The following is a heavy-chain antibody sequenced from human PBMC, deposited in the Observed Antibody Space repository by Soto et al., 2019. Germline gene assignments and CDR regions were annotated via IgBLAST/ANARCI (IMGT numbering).Heavy chain of an antibody. V-gene: IGHV3-23*01. CDR1: GFTFSSYA. Sequence: EVQLLESGGGLVQPGVSLRLSCAASGFTFSSYAMSWVRQAPGKGLEWVSAISGSGGSTYYADSVKGRFTISRDNSKNTMYLPMNSLRAYDTAVYYCANDRYDFWSRYVNYYYYYMDVWGKGSTVTVS. CDR2: ISGSGGST. CDR3: ANDRYDFWSRYVNYYYYYMDV. J-gene: IGHJ6*03. D-gene: IGHD3-3*01.